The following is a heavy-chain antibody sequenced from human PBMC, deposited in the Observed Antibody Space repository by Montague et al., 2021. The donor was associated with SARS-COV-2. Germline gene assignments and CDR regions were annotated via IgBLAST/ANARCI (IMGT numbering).Heavy chain of an antibody. CDR1: GFTFNNYA. V-gene: IGHV3-30*04. J-gene: IGHJ6*02. CDR2: ISYDGSSK. D-gene: IGHD4-17*01. Sequence: SLRLSCAASGFTFNNYAMHLFRQAPGKGLEWVAVISYDGSSKYYADSVKGRFTISRDNSKNTLYLQMHSLRTEDTAVYYCARGGQLRLPGDYDYYNYGMDVWGQGTMVTVS. CDR3: ARGGQLRLPGDYDYYNYGMDV.